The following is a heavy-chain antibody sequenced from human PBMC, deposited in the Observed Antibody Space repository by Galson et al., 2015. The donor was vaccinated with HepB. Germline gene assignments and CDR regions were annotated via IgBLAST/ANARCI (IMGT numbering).Heavy chain of an antibody. D-gene: IGHD1-26*01. CDR2: ISYDGSNK. J-gene: IGHJ3*02. CDR1: GFTFSSYG. Sequence: LRLSCAASGFTFSSYGMHWVRQAPGKGLEWVAVISYDGSNKYYADSVKGRFTISRDNSKNTLCLQMNSLRAEDTAVYYCAKDFIVGASPDAFDIWGQGTMVTVSS. CDR3: AKDFIVGASPDAFDI. V-gene: IGHV3-30*18.